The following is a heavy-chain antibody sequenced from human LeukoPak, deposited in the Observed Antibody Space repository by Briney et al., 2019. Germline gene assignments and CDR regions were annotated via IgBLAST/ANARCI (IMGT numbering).Heavy chain of an antibody. D-gene: IGHD3-22*01. V-gene: IGHV1-8*01. Sequence: ASVKVSCKASGYTFTSYDINWVRQATGQGLEWMGWMNPNSGNTGYAQKFQGRVTMTRNTSISTAYMELSSLRSEDTAVYYCAREGYYYDSSGYWLFDYWGQGTLVTVSS. CDR3: AREGYYYDSSGYWLFDY. CDR1: GYTFTSYD. J-gene: IGHJ4*02. CDR2: MNPNSGNT.